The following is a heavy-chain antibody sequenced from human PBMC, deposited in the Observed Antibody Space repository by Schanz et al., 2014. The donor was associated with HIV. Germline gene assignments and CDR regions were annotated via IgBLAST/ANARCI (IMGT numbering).Heavy chain of an antibody. CDR2: ISESGGRS. J-gene: IGHJ3*02. D-gene: IGHD3-16*01. CDR3: AIRTPMISFGAFDI. V-gene: IGHV3-23*04. Sequence: VDLVESGGGVVQPGRSLRLSCVASGFNFNSYGMHWVRQAPGKGLEWVSSISESGGRSYYADSVNGRFTISRDNSKKMLFLQMNRLRAEDTAVYYCAIRTPMISFGAFDIWGRGTMVTVSS. CDR1: GFNFNSYG.